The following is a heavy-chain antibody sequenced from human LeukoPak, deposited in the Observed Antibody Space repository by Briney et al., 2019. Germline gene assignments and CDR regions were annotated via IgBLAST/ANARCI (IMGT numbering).Heavy chain of an antibody. Sequence: GASVKVSCKASGYTFTGYYMHRVRQAPGKGLEWMGWINPNSGGTNYAQKFQGRVTMTRDTSISTAYMELSRLRSDDTAVYYCARDLRWLQLYYFDYWGQGTLVTVSS. J-gene: IGHJ4*02. V-gene: IGHV1-2*02. CDR1: GYTFTGYY. CDR3: ARDLRWLQLYYFDY. D-gene: IGHD5-24*01. CDR2: INPNSGGT.